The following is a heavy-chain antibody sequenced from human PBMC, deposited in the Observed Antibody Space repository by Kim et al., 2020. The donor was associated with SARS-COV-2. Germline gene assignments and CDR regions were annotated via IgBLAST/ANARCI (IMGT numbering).Heavy chain of an antibody. CDR2: ISPHNGKT. Sequence: ASVKVSCKASGYTFTTLILSWVRQAPGQGLQWMGWISPHNGKTTYIESLRDRVTMTTDTSTNTAYMELRNLSADDTAVYYGARGPVRAARAQWGQGGLVT. J-gene: IGHJ4*02. CDR3: ARGPVRAARAQ. CDR1: GYTFTTLI. D-gene: IGHD6-25*01. V-gene: IGHV1-18*01.